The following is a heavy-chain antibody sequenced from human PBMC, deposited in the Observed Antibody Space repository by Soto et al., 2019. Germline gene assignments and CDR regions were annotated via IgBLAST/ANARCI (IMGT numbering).Heavy chain of an antibody. D-gene: IGHD2-21*02. J-gene: IGHJ4*01. CDR1: GGLFSVFS. V-gene: IGHV1-69*06. CDR3: ATMRVRGGQLLFDD. CDR2: VLPITGST. Sequence: QVQLVQSGAEVKKPGSSVKVSCKTSGGLFSVFSFNWVRQAPGQGLEWMGGVLPITGSTDYAQKFQGRLMTTADRSTSTIYMELSRLTSDDTATYYCATMRVRGGQLLFDDGGQGTLISVSS.